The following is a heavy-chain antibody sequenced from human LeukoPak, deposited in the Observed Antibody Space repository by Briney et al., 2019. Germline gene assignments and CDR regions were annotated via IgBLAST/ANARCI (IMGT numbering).Heavy chain of an antibody. J-gene: IGHJ6*03. CDR2: ISAYNGNT. Sequence: GASVKVSCKASGYTFTSYGISWVRQAPGQGLEWMGWISAYNGNTNYAQKLQGRVTMTTDTSTSTAYMELRSLRSDDTAVYYCARESGSYLLTYYYYYMDVWGKGTTVTISS. CDR1: GYTFTSYG. V-gene: IGHV1-18*01. CDR3: ARESGSYLLTYYYYYMDV. D-gene: IGHD1-26*01.